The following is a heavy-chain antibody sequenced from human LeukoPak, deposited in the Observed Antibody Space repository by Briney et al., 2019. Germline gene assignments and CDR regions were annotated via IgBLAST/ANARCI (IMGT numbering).Heavy chain of an antibody. V-gene: IGHV3-21*01. CDR3: AVSTVPYYFDY. J-gene: IGHJ4*02. CDR1: GFTFSSYS. Sequence: GGSPRLSCAASGFTFSSYSMNWVRQAPGKGLEWVSSISSSSSYIYYADSVKGRFTISRDNAKNSLYLQMNSLRAEDTAVYYCAVSTVPYYFDYWGQGTLVTVSS. D-gene: IGHD4-17*01. CDR2: ISSSSSYI.